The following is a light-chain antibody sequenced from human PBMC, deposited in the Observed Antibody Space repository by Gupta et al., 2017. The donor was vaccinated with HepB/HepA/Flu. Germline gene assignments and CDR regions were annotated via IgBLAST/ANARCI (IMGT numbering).Light chain of an antibody. CDR2: KAS. J-gene: IGKJ1*01. CDR1: QSISSW. Sequence: DIQMTQSPSTLSACVGDRVTITCRASQSISSWLAWYQQKPGQAPKLLIQKASKLESGVPSRFSGSGSGTEFTLTISSLQPDDFATYYCQQYNSDSETFGQGTKVEIK. CDR3: QQYNSDSET. V-gene: IGKV1-5*03.